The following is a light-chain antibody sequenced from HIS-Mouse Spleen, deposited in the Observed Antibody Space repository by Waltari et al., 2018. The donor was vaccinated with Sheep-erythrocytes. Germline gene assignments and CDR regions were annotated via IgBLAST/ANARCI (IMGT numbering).Light chain of an antibody. V-gene: IGKV4-1*01. CDR2: WAS. J-gene: IGKJ3*01. CDR1: QSLLYSSNNKNY. CDR3: QQYYSTPFT. Sequence: DIVMTQSPASLAVSLGERAPINCKSRQSLLYSSNNKNYLAWYQQKPGQPPKLLIYWASTRESGVPDRFSGSGSGTDFTLTISSLQAEDVAVYYCQQYYSTPFTFGPGTKVDIK.